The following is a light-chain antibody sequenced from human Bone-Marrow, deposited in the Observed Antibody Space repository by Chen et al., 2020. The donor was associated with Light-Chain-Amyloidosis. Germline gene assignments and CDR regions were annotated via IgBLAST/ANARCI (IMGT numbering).Light chain of an antibody. Sequence: QSVLTQPPSVSAPPGQTVTIPCSGSSSNIGKSYVSWYQQFPGTAPKLLIYDNDKRPSGIPDRFSGSKSGTSATLGITGLQTGDEADYYCGTWDYSLSVFVFGTGTEVTVL. CDR2: DND. V-gene: IGLV1-51*01. CDR1: SSNIGKSY. J-gene: IGLJ1*01. CDR3: GTWDYSLSVFV.